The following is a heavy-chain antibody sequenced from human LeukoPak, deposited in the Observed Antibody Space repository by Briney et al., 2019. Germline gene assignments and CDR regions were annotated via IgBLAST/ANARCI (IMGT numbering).Heavy chain of an antibody. J-gene: IGHJ4*02. CDR1: GYTFTDYY. CDR2: VDPEDGET. D-gene: IGHD2-2*01. CDR3: ATDRTRRCSSTSCFFDY. V-gene: IGHV1-69-2*01. Sequence: ASVKVSCKVSGYTFTDYYMHWVQQAPGKGLEWMGLVDPEDGETIYAEKFQGRVTITADTSTDTAYMELSSLRSEDKAVYYCATDRTRRCSSTSCFFDYWGQGTLVTVSS.